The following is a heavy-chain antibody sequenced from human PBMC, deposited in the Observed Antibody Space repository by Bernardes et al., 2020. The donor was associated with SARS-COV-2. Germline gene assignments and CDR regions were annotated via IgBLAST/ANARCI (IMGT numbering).Heavy chain of an antibody. D-gene: IGHD3-22*01. CDR3: ATFPEPPNYYYYYGIDS. V-gene: IGHV4-59*01. Sequence: SETLSLTCTVSGGSISSYCWGWIRQPPGKGLEWVGYISYDGSTNYNPSLKSRVTISVDTSKKWSSLKLTSVTAADTAVYYCATFPEPPNYYYYYGIDSWGRGTLVTVSS. J-gene: IGHJ5*01. CDR2: ISYDGST. CDR1: GGSISSYC.